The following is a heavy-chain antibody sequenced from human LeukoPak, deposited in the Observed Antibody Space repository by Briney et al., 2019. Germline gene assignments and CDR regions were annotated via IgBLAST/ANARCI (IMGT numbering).Heavy chain of an antibody. V-gene: IGHV3-23*01. CDR2: IFGSGGST. CDR1: GFTFSSYA. CDR3: TREEHLWLYRGAYYYYGMDV. J-gene: IGHJ6*02. D-gene: IGHD5-18*01. Sequence: GGSLRLSCAASGFTFSSYAMYWVRQAPGKGLEWVSGIFGSGGSTHYADSVKGRFTISRDNSKNTVYLQMNSLRAEDTAVYYCTREEHLWLYRGAYYYYGMDVWGQGTTVSVSS.